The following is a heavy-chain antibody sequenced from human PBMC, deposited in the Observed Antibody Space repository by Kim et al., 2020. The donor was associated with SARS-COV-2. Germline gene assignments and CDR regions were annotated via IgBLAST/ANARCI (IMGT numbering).Heavy chain of an antibody. CDR2: ISSSSSYI. J-gene: IGHJ6*02. CDR3: ARDHGYSGYDSDLGPYYYYGMDV. Sequence: GGSLRLSCAASGFTFSSYSMNWVRQAPGKGLEWVSSISSSSSYIYYADSVKGRFTISRDNAKNSLYLQMNSLRAEDTAVYYCARDHGYSGYDSDLGPYYYYGMDVWGQGTTVTVSS. D-gene: IGHD5-12*01. CDR1: GFTFSSYS. V-gene: IGHV3-21*01.